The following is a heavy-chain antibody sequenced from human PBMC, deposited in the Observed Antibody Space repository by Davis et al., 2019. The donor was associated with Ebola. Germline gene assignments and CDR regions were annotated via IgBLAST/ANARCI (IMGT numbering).Heavy chain of an antibody. Sequence: ASVKVSCKASGYTFTGYYMHWVRQAPGQGLEWMGWINPNSGGTNYAQKFQGWVTMTRDKSTSPAYMELRSLRSDDTAVYYCARQDRRIRNYYYGMDVWGQGTTVTVSS. CDR3: ARQDRRIRNYYYGMDV. D-gene: IGHD2-15*01. J-gene: IGHJ6*02. CDR2: INPNSGGT. CDR1: GYTFTGYY. V-gene: IGHV1-2*04.